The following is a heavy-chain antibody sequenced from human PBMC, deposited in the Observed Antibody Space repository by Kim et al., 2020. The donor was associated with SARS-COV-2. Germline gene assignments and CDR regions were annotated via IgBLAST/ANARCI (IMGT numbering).Heavy chain of an antibody. CDR1: GFTFSSYG. D-gene: IGHD3-10*01. V-gene: IGHV3-33*06. CDR2: IWYDGSNK. Sequence: GGSLRLSCAASGFTFSSYGMHWVRQAPGKGLEWVAVIWYDGSNKYYADSVKGRFTISRDNSKNTLYLQMNSLRAEDTAVYYCAKDHASDYYGSGSYFDYWGQGTLVTVSS. CDR3: AKDHASDYYGSGSYFDY. J-gene: IGHJ4*02.